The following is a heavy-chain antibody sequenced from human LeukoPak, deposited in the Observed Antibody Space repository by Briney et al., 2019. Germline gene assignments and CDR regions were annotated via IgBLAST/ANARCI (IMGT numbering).Heavy chain of an antibody. CDR1: GFTFSSYE. J-gene: IGHJ4*02. D-gene: IGHD3-22*01. V-gene: IGHV3-48*03. CDR3: ARKNYYDSSSIDY. Sequence: GGSLRLSCAASGFTFSSYEMNWVRQAPGKGLEWVSYISSSGSTIYYADSVKGRFTISRDIAKNSLYLQMNSLRAEDTAVYYCARKNYYDSSSIDYWGQGTLVTVSS. CDR2: ISSSGSTI.